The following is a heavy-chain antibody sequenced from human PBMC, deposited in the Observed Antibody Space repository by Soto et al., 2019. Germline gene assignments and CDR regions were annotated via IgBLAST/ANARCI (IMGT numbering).Heavy chain of an antibody. CDR1: GYSFTSYW. CDR3: ARTLFGGIAAAGTWYYFDY. V-gene: IGHV5-51*01. Sequence: GESLKISCKGSGYSFTSYWIGWVRQMPGKGLEWMGIIYPGDSDTRYSPSFQGQVTISADKSISTAYLQWSSLKASDTAMYYCARTLFGGIAAAGTWYYFDYWGQETLVTVSS. D-gene: IGHD6-13*01. CDR2: IYPGDSDT. J-gene: IGHJ4*02.